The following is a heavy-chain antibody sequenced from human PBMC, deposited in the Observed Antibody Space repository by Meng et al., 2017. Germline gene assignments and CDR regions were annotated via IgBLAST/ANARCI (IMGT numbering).Heavy chain of an antibody. Sequence: SETLSLTCTVSGGSISSSSYYWGWIRQPPGKGLEWIGSIYYSGSTYYNPSLKSRVTISVDTSKNQFSLKLSSVTAADTAVYYCARVRYGGYDRNVYFQHWGQGTLVTVSS. V-gene: IGHV4-39*07. D-gene: IGHD5-12*01. CDR2: IYYSGST. CDR3: ARVRYGGYDRNVYFQH. CDR1: GGSISSSSYY. J-gene: IGHJ1*01.